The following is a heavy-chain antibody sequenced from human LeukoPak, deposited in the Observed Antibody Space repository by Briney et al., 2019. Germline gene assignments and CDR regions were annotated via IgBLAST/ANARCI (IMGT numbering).Heavy chain of an antibody. V-gene: IGHV4-59*01. CDR3: ARGGYSYGNWFDP. CDR1: GGSISSYY. CDR2: IYYSGST. Sequence: PSETLSLTCTVSGGSISSYYWSWIRQPPGKGLEWIGYIYYSGSTNYDPSLESRVTISVDTSKNQFSLKLSSVTAADTAVYYCARGGYSYGNWFDPWGQGTLVTVSS. J-gene: IGHJ5*02. D-gene: IGHD5-18*01.